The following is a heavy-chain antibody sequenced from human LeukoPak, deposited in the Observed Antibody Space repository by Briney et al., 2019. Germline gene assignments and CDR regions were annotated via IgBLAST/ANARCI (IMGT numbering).Heavy chain of an antibody. D-gene: IGHD3-3*01. V-gene: IGHV4-34*01. J-gene: IGHJ4*02. CDR3: ARELVDYDFWSGYYPKYYFDY. CDR1: GGSFSGYY. CDR2: INHSGST. Sequence: SETLSLTCAVSGGSFSGYYWSWLRQPPGKGLEWIGEINHSGSTNYNPSLKSRVTISVDTSKNQFSLKLSSVTAADTAVYYCARELVDYDFWSGYYPKYYFDYWGQGTLVTVSS.